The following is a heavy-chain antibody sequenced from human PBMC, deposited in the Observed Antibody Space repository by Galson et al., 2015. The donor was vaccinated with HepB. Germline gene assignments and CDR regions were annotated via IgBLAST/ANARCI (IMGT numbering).Heavy chain of an antibody. CDR1: GGTFSSFV. D-gene: IGHD1-26*01. J-gene: IGHJ4*02. V-gene: IGHV1-69*13. CDR2: ITPVFPTA. CDR3: ASPTSGGSYHDFDN. Sequence: SVKVSCKASGGTFSSFVINWVRQAPGQGLEWMGGITPVFPTADYSQRFQGRLTITAAESTGTVHMELSHLTSDDTAVYYRASPTSGGSYHDFDNWGQGSLVTVSS.